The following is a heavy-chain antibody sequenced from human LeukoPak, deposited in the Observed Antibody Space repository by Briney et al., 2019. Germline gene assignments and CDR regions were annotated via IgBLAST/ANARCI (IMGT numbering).Heavy chain of an antibody. V-gene: IGHV3-23*01. J-gene: IGHJ4*02. CDR3: AKGDSSGYYYRY. D-gene: IGHD3-22*01. CDR2: ISGSGGST. Sequence: TGGSLRLSCAASGFTFSSYAMNWVRQAPGKGLEWVSAISGSGGSTYYADSVKGRFTISRDNSKNTLYLQMNSLRAEDTAVYYCAKGDSSGYYYRYWGQGTLVTVSS. CDR1: GFTFSSYA.